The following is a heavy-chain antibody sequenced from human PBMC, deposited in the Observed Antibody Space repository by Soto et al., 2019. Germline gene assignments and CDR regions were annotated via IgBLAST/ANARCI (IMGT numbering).Heavy chain of an antibody. CDR1: GFSVKNYA. V-gene: IGHV3-23*01. D-gene: IGHD4-17*01. CDR3: AKDVGDSPPRGSVDI. J-gene: IGHJ3*02. Sequence: VQLLESGGGLVQPRGSLRLSCAASGFSVKNYAMSWVRQAPGKGLEWVSSISGGEKRTLYADSVRGRFTIARDTSKYSVYLQMNSLRADDTAVYYCAKDVGDSPPRGSVDIWGQGTMVTVSS. CDR2: ISGGEKRT.